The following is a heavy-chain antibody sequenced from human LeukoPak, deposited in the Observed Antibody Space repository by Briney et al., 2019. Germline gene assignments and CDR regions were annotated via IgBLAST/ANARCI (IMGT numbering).Heavy chain of an antibody. J-gene: IGHJ3*02. V-gene: IGHV4-34*01. D-gene: IGHD5-18*01. CDR1: GGSFSGYY. CDR3: ARVVDTAMVTNHDAFDI. CDR2: INHSGST. Sequence: SETLPLTCAVYGGSFSGYYWSWIRQPPGKGLEWIGEINHSGSTNYNPSLKSRVTISVDTSKNQFSLKLSSVTAADTAVYYCARVVDTAMVTNHDAFDIWGQGTMVTVSS.